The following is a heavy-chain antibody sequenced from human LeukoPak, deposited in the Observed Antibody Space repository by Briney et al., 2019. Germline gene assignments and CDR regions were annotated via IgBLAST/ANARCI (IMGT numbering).Heavy chain of an antibody. Sequence: GGSLRLSCAASGFTFSNYEMNWVRQAPGKGLEWVSYISSGSSTIYYADSVKGRFTISRDNAKNSLYLQMNSLRAEDTAVYYCARGQPFDYWGQGTLVTVSS. V-gene: IGHV3-48*03. J-gene: IGHJ4*02. CDR3: ARGQPFDY. CDR2: ISSGSSTI. CDR1: GFTFSNYE.